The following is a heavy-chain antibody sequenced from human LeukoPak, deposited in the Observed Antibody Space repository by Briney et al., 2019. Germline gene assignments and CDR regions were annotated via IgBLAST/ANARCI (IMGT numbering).Heavy chain of an antibody. V-gene: IGHV1-18*01. CDR3: ARTPSHSSGRGYLVY. J-gene: IGHJ4*02. CDR1: GYTFTSYD. D-gene: IGHD6-19*01. Sequence: ASVKVSCKASGYTFTSYDINWVRQATGQGLEWMGWISAYNGNTNYAQKLQGRVTMTTDTSTSTAYMELRSLRSDDTAVYYCARTPSHSSGRGYLVYWGQGTLVTVSS. CDR2: ISAYNGNT.